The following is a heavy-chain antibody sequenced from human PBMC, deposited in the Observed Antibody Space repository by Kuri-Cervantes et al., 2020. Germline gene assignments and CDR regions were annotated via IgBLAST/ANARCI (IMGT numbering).Heavy chain of an antibody. Sequence: GGSLRLSCAASGFTFSSYGMHWVRQAPGKGLEWVAVIWYDGSNKYYADSVKGRFTISRDNSKNTLYLQMNSLRAEDTAVYYCARAAVVAAPGDYWGQGTLVTVSS. CDR2: IWYDGSNK. CDR3: ARAAVVAAPGDY. V-gene: IGHV3-33*01. D-gene: IGHD2-15*01. CDR1: GFTFSSYG. J-gene: IGHJ4*02.